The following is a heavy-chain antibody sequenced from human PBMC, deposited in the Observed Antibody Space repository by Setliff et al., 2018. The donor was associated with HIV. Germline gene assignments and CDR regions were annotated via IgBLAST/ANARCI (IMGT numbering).Heavy chain of an antibody. CDR3: ARGYGVTTLNYYYYYMDV. Sequence: TLSLTCTVSGGSISSSSYYWGWIRQPPGKGLEWIGSIYYSGSTYYNPSLKSRVTISVDTSKNQFSLKLSSVTAADTAVYYCARGYGVTTLNYYYYYMDVWGKGTTVTVSS. CDR2: IYYSGST. J-gene: IGHJ6*03. D-gene: IGHD4-17*01. CDR1: GGSISSSSYY. V-gene: IGHV4-39*07.